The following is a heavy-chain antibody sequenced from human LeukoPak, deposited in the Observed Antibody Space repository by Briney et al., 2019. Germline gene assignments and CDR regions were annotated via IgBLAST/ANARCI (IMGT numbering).Heavy chain of an antibody. CDR3: AKGLEEMATITPFDY. CDR2: ISYDGSNK. D-gene: IGHD5-24*01. Sequence: GRSLRLSCAASGITFSSYGMHWVRQAPGKGLEWVAVISYDGSNKYYADSVKGRFTISRDNSKNTLYLQMNSLRAEDTAVYYCAKGLEEMATITPFDYWGQGTLVTVSS. CDR1: GITFSSYG. J-gene: IGHJ4*02. V-gene: IGHV3-30*18.